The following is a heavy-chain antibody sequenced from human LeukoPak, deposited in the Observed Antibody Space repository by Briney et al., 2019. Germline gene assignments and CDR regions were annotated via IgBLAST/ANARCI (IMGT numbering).Heavy chain of an antibody. V-gene: IGHV1-8*01. CDR2: INPNSGNT. J-gene: IGHJ6*02. CDR3: ARDTGAGSPRSESYYYYGMDG. Sequence: GASVKVSCKASEHTFSNYDINWVRQAAGQGLEWVGWINPNSGNTGYAQKFQGRVTMTRNTSIRTAYMELSSLTSKDTAVYYCARDTGAGSPRSESYYYYGMDGWGQGTTVTVSS. D-gene: IGHD3-10*01. CDR1: EHTFSNYD.